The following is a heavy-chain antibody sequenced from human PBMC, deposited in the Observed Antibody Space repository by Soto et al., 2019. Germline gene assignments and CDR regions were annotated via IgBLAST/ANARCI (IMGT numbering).Heavy chain of an antibody. V-gene: IGHV3-23*01. CDR2: MSGSGGGT. CDR1: GFSFTNYA. CDR3: AGAYCSGTTCYGLYGMDV. Sequence: PGGSLRLSCAASGFSFTNYAMHCVRQASGKGLEWVSSMSGSGGGTYYADSVKCRFTRSRDNSKNSLFLQMNSRRDEDTALYYCAGAYCSGTTCYGLYGMDVWGQGTTGTVSS. J-gene: IGHJ6*02. D-gene: IGHD2-2*01.